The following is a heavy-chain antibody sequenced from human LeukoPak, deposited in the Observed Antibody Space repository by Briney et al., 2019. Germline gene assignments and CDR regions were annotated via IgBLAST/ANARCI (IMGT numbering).Heavy chain of an antibody. CDR2: ISYDGSNK. V-gene: IGHV3-30*18. CDR1: GFTFSSYG. Sequence: GGSLRLSCAASGFTFSSYGMHWVRQAPGKGLEWVAVISYDGSNKYYADSVKGRFTISRDNSKNTLYLQMNSLRAEDTAVYYCAKATDDSSGYYYPYYFDYWGQGTLVTVSS. J-gene: IGHJ4*02. CDR3: AKATDDSSGYYYPYYFDY. D-gene: IGHD3-22*01.